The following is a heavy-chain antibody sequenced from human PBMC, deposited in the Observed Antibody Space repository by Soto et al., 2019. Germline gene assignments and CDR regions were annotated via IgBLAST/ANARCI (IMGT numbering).Heavy chain of an antibody. Sequence: SETLSLTCAVSGGSISSGGYSWSWIRQPPGKGLEWIGYIYHSGSTYYNPSLKSRVTISVDRSKNQFSLKLSSVTAADTAVYYCARDIGGCSGGSCSGWFDPWGQGTLVTVSS. CDR2: IYHSGST. CDR1: GGSISSGGYS. D-gene: IGHD2-15*01. J-gene: IGHJ5*02. CDR3: ARDIGGCSGGSCSGWFDP. V-gene: IGHV4-30-2*01.